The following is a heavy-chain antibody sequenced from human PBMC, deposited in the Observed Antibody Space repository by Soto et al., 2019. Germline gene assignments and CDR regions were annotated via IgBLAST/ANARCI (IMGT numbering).Heavy chain of an antibody. Sequence: ASVKVSCKAPADTFTSYYIHWVRQATGQGLEWMGWISPYNGTTKYAEKFQGEMTMTTDTATSTAYMDSRSLRSDDTAVYYCARDGERDTGLNFYYYLHGMDAWGQGTRVTVSS. CDR2: ISPYNGTT. D-gene: IGHD1-1*01. CDR1: ADTFTSYY. V-gene: IGHV1-18*04. CDR3: ARDGERDTGLNFYYYLHGMDA. J-gene: IGHJ6*02.